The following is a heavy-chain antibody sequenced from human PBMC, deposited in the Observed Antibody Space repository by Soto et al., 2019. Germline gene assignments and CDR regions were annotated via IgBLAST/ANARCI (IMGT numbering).Heavy chain of an antibody. V-gene: IGHV1-69*01. CDR3: ARRRIGYGTWYLDL. CDR2: NLPLFNIS. Sequence: QVQLVQSGAEVKKPGSSVKVSRKASGGAFSSYAISWVRQAPGQGLAWMGGNLPLFNISNYAQKFQGRVTITADAPTATAYMVLSNLTSQDTAVYYCARRRIGYGTWYLDLWGRGTLITVSS. D-gene: IGHD5-18*01. CDR1: GGAFSSYA. J-gene: IGHJ2*01.